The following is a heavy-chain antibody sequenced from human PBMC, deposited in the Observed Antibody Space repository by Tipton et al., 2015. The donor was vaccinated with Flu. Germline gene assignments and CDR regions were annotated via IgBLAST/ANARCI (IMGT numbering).Heavy chain of an antibody. CDR2: IYYSGST. CDR3: AGDFSDYGDY. V-gene: IGHV4-39*07. CDR1: GGSISSSRYY. D-gene: IGHD4-17*01. Sequence: LRLSCTVSGGSISSSRYYWGWIRQPPGKGLEWIGSIYYSGSTYYNPSLKSRVTISVDTSKNQFSLKLSSVTAADTAVYYCAGDFSDYGDYWGQGTLVTVSS. J-gene: IGHJ4*02.